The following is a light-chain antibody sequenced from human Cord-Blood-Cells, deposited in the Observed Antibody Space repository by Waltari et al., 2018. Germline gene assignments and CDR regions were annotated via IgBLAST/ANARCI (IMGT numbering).Light chain of an antibody. V-gene: IGKV2D-29*01. CDR3: QQSYSTPLT. CDR2: EVS. Sequence: DIVMTQTPLSLSVTPGQPASISCKSSQSLLHSDGKTYLYWYLQKPGQPPQLLIYEVSNRFSGVPDRFSGSGSGTDFTLTISSLQPEDFATYYCQQSYSTPLTFGGGTKVEIK. J-gene: IGKJ4*01. CDR1: QSLLHSDGKTY.